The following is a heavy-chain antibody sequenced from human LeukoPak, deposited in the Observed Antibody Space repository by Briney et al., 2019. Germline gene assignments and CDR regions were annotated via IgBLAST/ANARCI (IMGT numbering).Heavy chain of an antibody. Sequence: GVALKISCQASAYSFTSLWIGWLRHVPGKGLKGRGTIFPADSDCRSSLTFHDQVTISVDKSNDTAYVQWCSVKVSDTAIYYFASLKSGSLWGQGTLVTVSS. V-gene: IGHV5-51*01. CDR1: AYSFTSLW. J-gene: IGHJ4*02. CDR2: IFPADSDC. CDR3: ASLKSGSL. D-gene: IGHD1-26*01.